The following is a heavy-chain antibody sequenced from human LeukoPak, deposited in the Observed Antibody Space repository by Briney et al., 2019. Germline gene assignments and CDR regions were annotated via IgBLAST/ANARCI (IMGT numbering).Heavy chain of an antibody. CDR3: ARRVKAGIIGGSYYWFDP. Sequence: ASVKVSCKASGYTFTSFDINWVRQATGQGLEWMGWMNPNINKAGYAQKLQGRVTMTTDTSTSTAYMELRSLRSDDTAVYYCARRVKAGIIGGSYYWFDPWGQGTLVTVSS. V-gene: IGHV1-8*01. CDR1: GYTFTSFD. CDR2: MNPNINKA. D-gene: IGHD1-26*01. J-gene: IGHJ5*02.